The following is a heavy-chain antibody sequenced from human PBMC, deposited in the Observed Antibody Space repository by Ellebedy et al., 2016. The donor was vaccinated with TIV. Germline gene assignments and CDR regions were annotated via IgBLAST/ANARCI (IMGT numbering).Heavy chain of an antibody. J-gene: IGHJ2*01. V-gene: IGHV3-48*02. CDR3: ARDGYTYYDSLTGYTGHWYFDL. D-gene: IGHD3-9*01. CDR2: ISPSSTK. Sequence: PGGSLRLSCAASGFTFSRYSMNWVRQAPGKGLEWLSYISPSSTKYYAYSVKGRFTISRDNAKNSLYLQMNSLSDEDTAVYYCARDGYTYYDSLTGYTGHWYFDLWGRGTLVTVSS. CDR1: GFTFSRYS.